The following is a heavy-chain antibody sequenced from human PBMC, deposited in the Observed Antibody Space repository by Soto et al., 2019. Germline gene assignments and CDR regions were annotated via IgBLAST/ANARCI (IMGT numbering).Heavy chain of an antibody. CDR3: ARGLHSLFDY. CDR1: GFTFSNYG. V-gene: IGHV3-33*01. Sequence: QVQLVESGGGVVQPGGSLRLTCAASGFTFSNYGMHWVRQAPGKGLEWVAVIWYDGNNKYYADSVKGRFTISRDNSNNTLYVQMTSLRADDTDVYYGARGLHSLFDYWGQGTLVTVSS. D-gene: IGHD2-21*01. CDR2: IWYDGNNK. J-gene: IGHJ4*02.